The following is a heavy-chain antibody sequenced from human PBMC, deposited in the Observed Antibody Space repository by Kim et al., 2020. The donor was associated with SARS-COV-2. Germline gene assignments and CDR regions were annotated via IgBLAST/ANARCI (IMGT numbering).Heavy chain of an antibody. D-gene: IGHD3-16*01. J-gene: IGHJ6*02. CDR3: ARGRWGEFFQEGMDV. V-gene: IGHV3-13*01. Sequence: PDSVKGRFTISRDNAKNSLYLQINSLRAGDTAIYYCARGRWGEFFQEGMDVWGQGTTVIVAS.